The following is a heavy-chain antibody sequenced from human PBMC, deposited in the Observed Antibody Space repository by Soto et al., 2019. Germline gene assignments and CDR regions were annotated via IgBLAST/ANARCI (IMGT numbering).Heavy chain of an antibody. V-gene: IGHV3-13*01. Sequence: GGSLRLSCAASGFTFSSYDMHWVRQATGKGLEWVSAIGTAGDTYYPGSVKGRFTISRENAKNSLYLQMNSLRAGDTAVYYCARGDRGGSGSPASYYYSGLDVWGQGTTVTVSS. D-gene: IGHD3-10*01. CDR3: ARGDRGGSGSPASYYYSGLDV. CDR1: GFTFSSYD. J-gene: IGHJ6*02. CDR2: IGTAGDT.